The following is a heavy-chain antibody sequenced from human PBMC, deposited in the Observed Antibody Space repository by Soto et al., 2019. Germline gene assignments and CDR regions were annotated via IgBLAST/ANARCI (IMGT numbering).Heavy chain of an antibody. Sequence: PSETLSLTCAVYGGSFSGYYWSWIRQPPGKGLEWIGEINHSGSTNYNLSLKSRVTISVDTSKNQFSLKLSPVTAADTAVYYCARGGAAAGTVVSWFDPWGQGTLVTVSS. D-gene: IGHD6-13*01. J-gene: IGHJ5*02. V-gene: IGHV4-34*01. CDR1: GGSFSGYY. CDR3: ARGGAAAGTVVSWFDP. CDR2: INHSGST.